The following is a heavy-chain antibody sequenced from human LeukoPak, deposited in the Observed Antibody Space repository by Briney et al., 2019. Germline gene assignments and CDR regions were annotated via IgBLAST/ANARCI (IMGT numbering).Heavy chain of an antibody. J-gene: IGHJ1*01. CDR3: AKDLVPAAPEYFQH. V-gene: IGHV3-33*06. CDR1: GFTVSSYG. D-gene: IGHD2-2*01. Sequence: TGGSLRLSCAASGFTVSSYGMHWVRQAPGKGLEWVAVIWYDGSNKYYADSVKGRFTISRDNSKNTLYLQMNSLRAEDTAVYYCAKDLVPAAPEYFQHWGQGTLVTVSS. CDR2: IWYDGSNK.